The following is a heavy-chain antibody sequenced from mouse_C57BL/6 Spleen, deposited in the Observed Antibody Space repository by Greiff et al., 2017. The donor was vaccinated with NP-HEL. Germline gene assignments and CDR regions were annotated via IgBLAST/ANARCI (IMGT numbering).Heavy chain of an antibody. CDR1: GFNIKNTY. CDR2: IDPANGNT. J-gene: IGHJ1*03. V-gene: IGHV14-3*01. CDR3: ASPPYGSRYDLYFDV. Sequence: VHVKQSVAELVRPGASVKLSCTASGFNIKNTYMHWVKQRPEQGLEWIGRIDPANGNTTYAPKFQGKATITADTSSNTAYLQLSSLTSEDTAIYYCASPPYGSRYDLYFDVWGTGTTVTVSS. D-gene: IGHD1-1*01.